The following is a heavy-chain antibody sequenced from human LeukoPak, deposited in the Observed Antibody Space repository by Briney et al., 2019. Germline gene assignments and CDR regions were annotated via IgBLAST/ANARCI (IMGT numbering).Heavy chain of an antibody. V-gene: IGHV1-2*06. CDR1: GYTFTGYY. CDR2: INPNSGGT. D-gene: IGHD6-19*01. J-gene: IGHJ5*02. CDR3: ARAYSSGWYEGP. Sequence: ASVKVSCKASGYTFTGYYMHWVRQAPGQGLEWMGRINPNSGGTNYAQKFQGRVTMTRDTSISTAYMELSRLRPDDTAVYYCARAYSSGWYEGPWGQGTLVTVSS.